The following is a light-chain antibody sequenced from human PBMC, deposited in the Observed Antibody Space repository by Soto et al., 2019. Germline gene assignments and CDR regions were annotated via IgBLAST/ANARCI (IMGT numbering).Light chain of an antibody. CDR1: QGINTL. CDR3: QQYSDSSGA. J-gene: IGKJ1*01. CDR2: AAS. V-gene: IGKV1D-13*01. Sequence: AIQLTQSPSSLSASVGDRVTITCRASQGINTLLAWYQQKPGKAPKLLIYAASSLQSGVPSRFSGSGSGTDFTLTISSLQPDDFATYYCQQYSDSSGAFGQGTKVDIK.